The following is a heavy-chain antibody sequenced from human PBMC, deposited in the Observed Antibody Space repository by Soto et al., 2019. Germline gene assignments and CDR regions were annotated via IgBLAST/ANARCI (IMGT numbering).Heavy chain of an antibody. V-gene: IGHV1-8*02. CDR1: GGAFSSNA. J-gene: IGHJ4*02. CDR2: ISPIFGTT. Sequence: ASVKVSCKAFGGAFSSNAISWMRQAPGQGLEWIGTISPIFGTTDFAQKFRGRVTMTRDTSISTAYMELSSLRSEDTAVYYCARVCPNGVCFDYWGQGTPVTVSS. D-gene: IGHD2-8*01. CDR3: ARVCPNGVCFDY.